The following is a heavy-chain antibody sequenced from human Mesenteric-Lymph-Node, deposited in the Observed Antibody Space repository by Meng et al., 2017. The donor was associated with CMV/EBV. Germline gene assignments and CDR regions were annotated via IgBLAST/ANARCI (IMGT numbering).Heavy chain of an antibody. CDR2: IYHSGST. CDR1: GGSSSRSNW. CDR3: ARRYSGYDYPFDY. Sequence: VSGGSSSRSNWWSWVRQPPGKGLEWIGEIYHSGSTNYNPSLKSRITISVDKSKNQFSLKLSSVTAADTAVYYCARRYSGYDYPFDYWGQGALVTVSS. J-gene: IGHJ4*02. D-gene: IGHD5-12*01. V-gene: IGHV4-4*02.